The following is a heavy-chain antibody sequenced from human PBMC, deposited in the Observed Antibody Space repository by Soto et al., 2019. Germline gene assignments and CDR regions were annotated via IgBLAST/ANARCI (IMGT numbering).Heavy chain of an antibody. CDR3: AKPLREGSEYYHSAIDV. CDR2: ISYDGSNK. CDR1: GFTFRIYG. J-gene: IGHJ6*04. Sequence: PGGSLRLSCAASGFTFRIYGMHWVRQAPGKGLEWVAVISYDGSNKYYADSLKGRFTISRDNSKNTLYLQMISLRAEDTARYYCAKPLREGSEYYHSAIDVWGKGTTVTVSS. V-gene: IGHV3-30*18. D-gene: IGHD3-10*01.